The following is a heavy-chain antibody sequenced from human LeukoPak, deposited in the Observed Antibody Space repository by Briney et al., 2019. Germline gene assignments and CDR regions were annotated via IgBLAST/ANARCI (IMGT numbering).Heavy chain of an antibody. CDR2: IWYDGSNK. V-gene: IGHV3-33*01. J-gene: IGHJ4*02. CDR3: ARDREQPVDTAMVEFFDY. CDR1: GFTFSSYG. D-gene: IGHD5-18*01. Sequence: GALSLSCAASGFTFSSYGMHWVRQAPGKGLEWVAVIWYDGSNKYYADSVKGRFTISRDNSKNTLYLQMNSLGAEDTAVYYCARDREQPVDTAMVEFFDYWGQGTLVTVSS.